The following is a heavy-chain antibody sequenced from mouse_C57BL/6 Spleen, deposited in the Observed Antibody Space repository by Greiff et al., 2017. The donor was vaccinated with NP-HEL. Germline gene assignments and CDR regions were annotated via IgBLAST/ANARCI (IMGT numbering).Heavy chain of an antibody. V-gene: IGHV1-19*01. CDR1: GYTFTDYY. J-gene: IGHJ4*01. CDR3: ARRGYDYDDAMDY. D-gene: IGHD2-4*01. CDR2: INPYNGGT. Sequence: VQLKESGPVLVKPGASVKMSCKASGYTFTDYYMNWVKQSHGKSLEWIGVINPYNGGTSYNQKFKGKATLTVDKSSSTAYMELNSLTSEDSAVYYCARRGYDYDDAMDYWGQGTSVTVSS.